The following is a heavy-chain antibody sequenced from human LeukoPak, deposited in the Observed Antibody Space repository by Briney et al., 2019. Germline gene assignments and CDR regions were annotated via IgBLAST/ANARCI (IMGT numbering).Heavy chain of an antibody. Sequence: GGSLRLSCAASGFTFSSYAMSWVRQAPGKGLEWVSSINTSNGATSYADSVKGRFTISRDNSKSTLFLQMNSLRAEDTAIYYCAKRSASSRELDFWGQGTLVTVSS. J-gene: IGHJ4*02. CDR1: GFTFSSYA. CDR3: AKRSASSRELDF. CDR2: INTSNGAT. D-gene: IGHD6-6*01. V-gene: IGHV3-23*01.